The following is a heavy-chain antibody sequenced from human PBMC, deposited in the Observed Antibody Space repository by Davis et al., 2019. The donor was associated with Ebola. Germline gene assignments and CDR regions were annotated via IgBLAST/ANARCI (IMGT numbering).Heavy chain of an antibody. D-gene: IGHD5-24*01. Sequence: PSETLSLTCAVSGGSISSGGYSWSWIRQPPGKGLEWIGYIYHSGSTYYNPSLKSRVTISVDRSKNQFSLKLSSVTAADTAVYYCARAETATTYFDYWGQGTLVTVSS. CDR2: IYHSGST. CDR1: GGSISSGGYS. CDR3: ARAETATTYFDY. J-gene: IGHJ4*02. V-gene: IGHV4-30-2*01.